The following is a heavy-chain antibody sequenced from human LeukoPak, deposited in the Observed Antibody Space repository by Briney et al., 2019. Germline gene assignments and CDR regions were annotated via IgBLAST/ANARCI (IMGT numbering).Heavy chain of an antibody. D-gene: IGHD2-21*02. CDR2: IWYDGSNK. CDR3: ARGGDLGAFDI. V-gene: IGHV3-33*01. Sequence: GRSLRLSCAASGFTFNSYGMHWVRQAPGKGLEWVAVIWYDGSNKYYADSVKGRFTISRDNSKNTLYLQMNSLRAEDTAVYYCARGGDLGAFDIWGQGTMVTVSS. CDR1: GFTFNSYG. J-gene: IGHJ3*02.